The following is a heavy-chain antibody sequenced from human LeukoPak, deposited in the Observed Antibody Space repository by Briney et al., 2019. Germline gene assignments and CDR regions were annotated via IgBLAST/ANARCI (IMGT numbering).Heavy chain of an antibody. CDR3: ARTSADYYDSSGYYKGPRPRKCYYYMDV. V-gene: IGHV4-59*01. CDR1: GGSISSYY. Sequence: PSETLSLTCTVSGGSISSYYWSWIRQPPGKGLEWIGYIYYSGSTNYNPSLKSRVTISVDTSKNQFSLKLSSVTAADTAVYYCARTSADYYDSSGYYKGPRPRKCYYYMDVWGKGTTVTVSS. D-gene: IGHD3-22*01. J-gene: IGHJ6*03. CDR2: IYYSGST.